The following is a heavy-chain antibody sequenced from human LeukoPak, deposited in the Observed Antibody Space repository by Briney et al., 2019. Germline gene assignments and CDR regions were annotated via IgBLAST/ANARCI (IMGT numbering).Heavy chain of an antibody. CDR3: ARGPGPADDGGGYCFDY. CDR1: GYTFTSYY. V-gene: IGHV1-46*01. Sequence: ASVKVSCKASGYTFTSYYLYWVRQAPGQGLEWMGVINPSGGSTTSAQKFQGRVTMTRDTSTSTVYMELRRLRSEDTAVYYCARGPGPADDGGGYCFDYWGQGTLVTVSS. J-gene: IGHJ4*02. D-gene: IGHD3-22*01. CDR2: INPSGGST.